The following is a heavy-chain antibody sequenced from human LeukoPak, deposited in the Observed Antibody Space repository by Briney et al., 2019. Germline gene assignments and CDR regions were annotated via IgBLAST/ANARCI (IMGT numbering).Heavy chain of an antibody. J-gene: IGHJ6*02. CDR1: GGSISSSSYY. V-gene: IGHV4-39*01. Sequence: SETLSLTCTVSGGSISSSSYYWGWIRQPPGKGLEWIGSIYYSGSTYYNPSLKSRVTISVDTSKNQFSLKLSSVTAADTAVYYCARLLYAGVTDDGMDVWGQGTTVAVSS. D-gene: IGHD4-23*01. CDR2: IYYSGST. CDR3: ARLLYAGVTDDGMDV.